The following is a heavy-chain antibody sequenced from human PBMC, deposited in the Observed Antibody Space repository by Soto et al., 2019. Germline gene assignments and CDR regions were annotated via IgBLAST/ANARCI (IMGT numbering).Heavy chain of an antibody. V-gene: IGHV3-7*01. J-gene: IGHJ4*02. Sequence: EVQLVDSGGALVQPGGSLRISCAASGFTFSSSWMAWVRQAPGKGLAWVALINPDGSVASYVGSVRGRFIISRDNAQNSLYLQMNSVSAEDTAVYYCSRDPGFGAIDYWGQGTLVTVSS. CDR3: SRDPGFGAIDY. CDR2: INPDGSVA. D-gene: IGHD3-10*01. CDR1: GFTFSSSW.